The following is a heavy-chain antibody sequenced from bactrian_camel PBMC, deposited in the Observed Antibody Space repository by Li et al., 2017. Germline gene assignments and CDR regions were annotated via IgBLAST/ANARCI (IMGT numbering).Heavy chain of an antibody. J-gene: IGHJ4*01. CDR1: GFTFSSYY. V-gene: IGHV3-2*01. Sequence: HVQLVESGGGLVQPGGSLRLSCAASGFTFSSYYMSWVRQAPGKGLEWVSTIYSDGSTTTYADSVKGRFTISRDNAKNTVYLQMNSLKSEDTAMYYCVNGASDVGYNYWGQGTQVTVS. D-gene: IGHD3*01. CDR3: VNGASDVGYNY. CDR2: IYSDGSTT.